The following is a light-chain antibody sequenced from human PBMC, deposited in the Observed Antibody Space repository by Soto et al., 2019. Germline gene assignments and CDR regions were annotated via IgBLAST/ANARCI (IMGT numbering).Light chain of an antibody. Sequence: DIQMTQSPSSLSASVGDRVTITCRASQGISNYLAWYQQKPRKVPKLLIYAASTLQSGVPAWFSVNGSGTDDTLTISSLQPEYVATYYCQKDNSAPWTFGQGTKVEIK. V-gene: IGKV1-27*01. CDR3: QKDNSAPWT. J-gene: IGKJ1*01. CDR2: AAS. CDR1: QGISNY.